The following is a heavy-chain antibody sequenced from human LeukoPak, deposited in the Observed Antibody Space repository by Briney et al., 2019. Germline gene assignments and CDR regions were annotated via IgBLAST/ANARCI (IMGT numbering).Heavy chain of an antibody. CDR3: AKEGRMITFGGVIIRRGYFFDY. D-gene: IGHD3-16*02. V-gene: IGHV3-23*01. J-gene: IGHJ4*02. CDR1: GFTFSRYA. Sequence: GGSLRLSCVASGFTFSRYAVSWVRPAPGKGLEWVSAISGSGGSTYYADSVKGRFTISRDNSKNTLYPQMNSLRAENTAVYYCAKEGRMITFGGVIIRRGYFFDYWGQGTLVTLSS. CDR2: ISGSGGST.